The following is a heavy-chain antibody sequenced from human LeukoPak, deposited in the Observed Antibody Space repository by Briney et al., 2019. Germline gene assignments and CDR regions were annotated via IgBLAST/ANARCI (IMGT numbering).Heavy chain of an antibody. CDR2: ISGSGGST. CDR1: GFTFSSYA. J-gene: IGHJ4*02. D-gene: IGHD6-13*01. CDR3: AKDHRIAAAGSSAASL. V-gene: IGHV3-23*01. Sequence: GGSLRLSCAASGFTFSSYAMSWVRQAPGKGLEWVSAISGSGGSTYYADSVKGRFTISRDNSKNTLYLQMNSLRAEDTAVYYCAKDHRIAAAGSSAASLWGQGTLVTVSS.